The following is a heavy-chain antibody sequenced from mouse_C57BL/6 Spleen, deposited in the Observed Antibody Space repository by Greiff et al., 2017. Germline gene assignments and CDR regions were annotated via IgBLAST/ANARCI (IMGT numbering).Heavy chain of an antibody. CDR1: GYAFSSSW. Sequence: QVQLQQSGPELVKPGASVKISCKASGYAFSSSWMNWVKQRPGKGLEWIGRIYPGDGDTNYNGKFKGKATLTADKSSSTAYMQLSSLTSEDSAVYFCARSGGNYGYCDVWGTGTTVTVSS. CDR3: ARSGGNYGYCDV. CDR2: IYPGDGDT. V-gene: IGHV1-82*01. D-gene: IGHD1-1*01. J-gene: IGHJ1*03.